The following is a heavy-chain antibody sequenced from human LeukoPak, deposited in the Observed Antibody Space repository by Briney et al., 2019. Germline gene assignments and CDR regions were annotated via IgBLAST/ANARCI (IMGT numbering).Heavy chain of an antibody. D-gene: IGHD3-10*01. CDR3: ARALWFGESHFDY. J-gene: IGHJ4*02. CDR1: GGSISSSSYY. CDR2: IYYSGST. Sequence: SETLSLTCTVSGGSISSSSYYWGWIRQPPGKGLEWIGYIYYSGSTYYNPSLKSRVTILVDTSKNQFSLKLSSVTAADTAVYYCARALWFGESHFDYWGQGTLVTVSS. V-gene: IGHV4-31*03.